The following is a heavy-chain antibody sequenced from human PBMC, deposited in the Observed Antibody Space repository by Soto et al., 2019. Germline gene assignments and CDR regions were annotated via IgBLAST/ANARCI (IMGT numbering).Heavy chain of an antibody. J-gene: IGHJ4*02. Sequence: AVKCSCKDSGGTFRSDAISWVRKAPGQGLDWMGGIIPIFGTANYAQKFQGRVTITADESTSTAYMELSSLRSEDTAVYYCARLLPMQSSSASFDYWGQGTLVTVSS. V-gene: IGHV1-69*13. CDR3: ARLLPMQSSSASFDY. CDR1: GGTFRSDA. D-gene: IGHD6-6*01. CDR2: IIPIFGTA.